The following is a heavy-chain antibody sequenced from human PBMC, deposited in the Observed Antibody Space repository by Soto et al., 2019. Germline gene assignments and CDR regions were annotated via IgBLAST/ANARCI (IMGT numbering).Heavy chain of an antibody. CDR2: INEDSTYI. CDR1: GFAFNTYS. CDR3: VRHLGRYFRSGYMDL. J-gene: IGHJ6*03. Sequence: EVHLVESGGGLVKPGGSLRLSCTASGFAFNTYSMNWVRQAPGKGLEWVSSINEDSTYIYYADSLRGRITISRDNAKDFLFLQMNSLRPDDTAVYYCVRHLGRYFRSGYMDLWGDGATVTVSS. D-gene: IGHD3-9*01. V-gene: IGHV3-21*06.